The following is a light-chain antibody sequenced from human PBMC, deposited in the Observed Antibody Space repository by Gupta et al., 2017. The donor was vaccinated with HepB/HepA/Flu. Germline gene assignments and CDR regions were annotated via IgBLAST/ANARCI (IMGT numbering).Light chain of an antibody. V-gene: IGKV6-21*01. Sequence: EIVLNPSPDFQSVTPKEKVTITCRARQSIGSRLHWYQQKPDQSPKLLIKYASQSVSGVPSRFSGSGSGTDFTLTIRSLEAEDAATYYCQQCSSLAQTFGQGTKVEIK. CDR2: YAS. J-gene: IGKJ1*01. CDR3: QQCSSLAQT. CDR1: QSIGSR.